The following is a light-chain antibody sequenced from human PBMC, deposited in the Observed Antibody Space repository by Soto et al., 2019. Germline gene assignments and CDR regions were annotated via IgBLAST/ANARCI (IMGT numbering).Light chain of an antibody. CDR3: QQYGSSPWT. CDR1: QSISSN. V-gene: IGKV3-20*01. J-gene: IGKJ1*01. CDR2: GAS. Sequence: EIVMTQSPATLSVSPGERATLSCRASQSISSNLAWYQQIPGQAPRLLIYGASSRATGIPDRFSGSGSGTDFTLTISRLEPADFAVYYCQQYGSSPWTFGQGTKVEVK.